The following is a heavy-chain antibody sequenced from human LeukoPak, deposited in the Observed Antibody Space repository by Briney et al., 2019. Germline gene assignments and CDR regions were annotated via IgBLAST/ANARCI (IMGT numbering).Heavy chain of an antibody. J-gene: IGHJ4*02. V-gene: IGHV4-4*07. CDR3: ARDFYGDDGHHPFDY. CDR2: IYASGST. Sequence: SETLSLTCSVSGGSISNYYWNWIRQPAGKGLEWIGRIYASGSTNYNPSLKSRVAISMDKSKNHFSLNLKSVTAADTGFYYCARDFYGDDGHHPFDYWGQGIQVTVSS. CDR1: GGSISNYY. D-gene: IGHD2/OR15-2a*01.